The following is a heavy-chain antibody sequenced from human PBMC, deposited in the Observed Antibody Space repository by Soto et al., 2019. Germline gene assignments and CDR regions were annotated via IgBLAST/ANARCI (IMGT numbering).Heavy chain of an antibody. D-gene: IGHD4-17*01. CDR1: GFSLSTSGMC. CDR3: ARTGVYGDYTDRGAYMDV. CDR2: IDWDDDK. Sequence: GPTLVNPTQTLTLTCTFSGFSLSTSGMCVSWIRQPPGKALEWLARIDWDDDKYYSTSLKTRLTISKDTSKNQVVLTMTNMDPVDTATYYCARTGVYGDYTDRGAYMDVWGKGTTVTVSS. J-gene: IGHJ6*03. V-gene: IGHV2-70*11.